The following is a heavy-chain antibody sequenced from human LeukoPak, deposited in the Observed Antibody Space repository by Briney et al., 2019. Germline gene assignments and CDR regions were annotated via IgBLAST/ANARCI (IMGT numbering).Heavy chain of an antibody. Sequence: PSETLSLTCTVSGPSISNFYWSWLRQPPGRGLEWVGSINYSGITNYNPSLKSRVTMSIDTSKNQVSLKLNSVTAADTAVYYCARDPIHRDDYNAEWGQGVLVSVSS. D-gene: IGHD5-24*01. V-gene: IGHV4-59*01. CDR1: GPSISNFY. CDR2: INYSGIT. J-gene: IGHJ4*02. CDR3: ARDPIHRDDYNAE.